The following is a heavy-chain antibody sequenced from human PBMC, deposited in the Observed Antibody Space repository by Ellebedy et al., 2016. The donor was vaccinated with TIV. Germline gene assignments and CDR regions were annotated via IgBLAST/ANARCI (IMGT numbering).Heavy chain of an antibody. CDR2: IYYSGST. Sequence: SETLSLTXTVSGGSISSGGYYWSWIRQHPGKGLEWIGYIYYSGSTYYNPSLKSRVTISVDTSKNQFSLKLSSVTAADTAVYYCAKRRGGDCYDYWGQGTLVTVSS. D-gene: IGHD2-21*01. V-gene: IGHV4-31*03. J-gene: IGHJ4*02. CDR1: GGSISSGGYY. CDR3: AKRRGGDCYDY.